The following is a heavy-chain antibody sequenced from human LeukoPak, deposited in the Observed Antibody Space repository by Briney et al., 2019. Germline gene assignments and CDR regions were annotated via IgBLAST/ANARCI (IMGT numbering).Heavy chain of an antibody. J-gene: IGHJ4*02. D-gene: IGHD3-16*02. CDR3: AKDYRGDMITFGGVIDPY. V-gene: IGHV3-23*01. CDR2: ISGSGGST. Sequence: GGSLRLSCAASGFTFSSYAMSWVRQAPGKGLEWVSAISGSGGSTYYADSVKGRFTISRDNSKNTLYLQINSLRAEDTAVYYCAKDYRGDMITFGGVIDPYWGQGTLVTVS. CDR1: GFTFSSYA.